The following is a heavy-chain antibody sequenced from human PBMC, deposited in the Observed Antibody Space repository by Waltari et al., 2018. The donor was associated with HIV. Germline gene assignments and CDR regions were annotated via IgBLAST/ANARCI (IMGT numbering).Heavy chain of an antibody. CDR3: ARVDYGPNPYGMDV. V-gene: IGHV4-59*01. CDR1: GGSIRSYY. CDR2: IYYSGST. D-gene: IGHD4-17*01. J-gene: IGHJ6*02. Sequence: QVQLQESGPGLVKPSETLSLTCIVSGGSIRSYYWSWIRQPPGKGLEWIGYIYYSGSTNYNPSRKSRVTISVDTSKNQFSLKLSSVTAADTAVYYCARVDYGPNPYGMDVWGQGTTVTVSS.